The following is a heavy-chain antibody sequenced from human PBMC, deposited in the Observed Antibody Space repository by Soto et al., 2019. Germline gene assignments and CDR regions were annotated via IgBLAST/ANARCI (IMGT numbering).Heavy chain of an antibody. J-gene: IGHJ3*01. CDR3: ARGSAIVGGAEALDV. Sequence: QVQLVQSGAEVKKPGASVRVSCKTSGYTFINYGITWVRQAPGQVLEWMGWLSAYNGDTSSSEKLQDRFTMTTDTSTNTVYMDLRSLTSDDTAVYYCARGSAIVGGAEALDVWGQGTMVIVSS. CDR1: GYTFINYG. D-gene: IGHD1-26*01. CDR2: LSAYNGDT. V-gene: IGHV1-18*01.